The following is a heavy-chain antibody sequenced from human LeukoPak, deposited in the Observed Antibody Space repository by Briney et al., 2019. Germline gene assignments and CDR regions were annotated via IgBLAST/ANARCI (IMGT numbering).Heavy chain of an antibody. J-gene: IGHJ4*02. CDR3: ASSKLQKRPRYSSGWYFDY. D-gene: IGHD6-19*01. V-gene: IGHV4-34*01. Sequence: SETLSLTCAVYGGSFSGYYWSWIRQPPGKGVEWIGEINHSGSTNYNPSLKSRVTISVDTSKNQFSLKLSSVTAADTAVYYCASSKLQKRPRYSSGWYFDYWGQGTLVTVSS. CDR1: GGSFSGYY. CDR2: INHSGST.